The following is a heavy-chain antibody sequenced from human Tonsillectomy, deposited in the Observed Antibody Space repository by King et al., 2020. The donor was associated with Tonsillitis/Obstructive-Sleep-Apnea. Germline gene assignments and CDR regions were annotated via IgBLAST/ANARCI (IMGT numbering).Heavy chain of an antibody. V-gene: IGHV4-34*01. D-gene: IGHD4-17*01. CDR3: TRGLDDYGENIPYGMDV. Sequence: QLQQWGAGLLKPSETLSLTCAVYGGSFSGYYWSWIRQPPGKGLEWIGEINHSGSTNYNPSLKSRVTISVDTSKNQFSLKLSSVTAADTAVYYCTRGLDDYGENIPYGMDVWGQGTTVTVSS. CDR2: INHSGST. J-gene: IGHJ6*02. CDR1: GGSFSGYY.